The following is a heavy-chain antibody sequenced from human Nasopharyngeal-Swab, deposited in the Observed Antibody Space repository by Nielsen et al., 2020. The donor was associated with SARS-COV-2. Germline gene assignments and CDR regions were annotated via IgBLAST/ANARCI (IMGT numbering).Heavy chain of an antibody. J-gene: IGHJ6*03. Sequence: RQAPGKGLEWIGYIYHSGSTYYNPSLKSRVTISVDRSKNQFSLKLSSVTAADTAVYYCARAVYYHYYMDVWGKGTTVTVSS. D-gene: IGHD4-11*01. CDR2: IYHSGST. CDR3: ARAVYYHYYMDV. V-gene: IGHV4-30-2*01.